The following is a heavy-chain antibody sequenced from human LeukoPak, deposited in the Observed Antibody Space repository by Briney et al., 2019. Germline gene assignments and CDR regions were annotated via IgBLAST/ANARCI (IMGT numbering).Heavy chain of an antibody. CDR3: ARDADSSSWYPTYYYYGMDV. J-gene: IGHJ6*02. D-gene: IGHD6-13*01. V-gene: IGHV3-21*01. CDR2: ISSSSSYI. Sequence: GGSLRLSCAASGFTFSSYSMNWVRQAPGKGLEWVSSISSSSSYIYYADSVKGRFTISRDNAKNSLYLQMNSLRAEDTAVYYCARDADSSSWYPTYYYYGMDVWGQGTTVTVSS. CDR1: GFTFSSYS.